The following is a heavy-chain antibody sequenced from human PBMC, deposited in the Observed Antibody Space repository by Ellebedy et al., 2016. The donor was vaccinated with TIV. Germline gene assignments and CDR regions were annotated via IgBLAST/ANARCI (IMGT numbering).Heavy chain of an antibody. D-gene: IGHD3-3*01. CDR2: IYYSGST. J-gene: IGHJ3*02. CDR1: GGSISSSSYY. V-gene: IGHV4-39*01. Sequence: SETLSLTXTVSGGSISSSSYYWGWIRQPPGKGLEWIGSIYYSGSTYYNPSLKSRVTISVDTSKNQFSLKLSSVTAADTAVYYCARHPPRGYYGPPSDAFDIWGQGTMVTVSS. CDR3: ARHPPRGYYGPPSDAFDI.